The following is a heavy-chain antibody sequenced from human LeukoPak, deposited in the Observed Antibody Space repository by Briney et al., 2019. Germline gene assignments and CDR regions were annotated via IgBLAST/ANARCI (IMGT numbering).Heavy chain of an antibody. D-gene: IGHD2-15*01. J-gene: IGHJ4*02. CDR1: GFTFSSYG. V-gene: IGHV3-30*02. Sequence: SGGSLRLSCAASGFTFSSYGMHWVRQAPGKGLEWVAFIRYDGSNKYYADSVKGRFTISRDNSKNTLYLQMNSLRAEDTAVYYCARRRTAAGNLDYWGQGTLVTVSS. CDR3: ARRRTAAGNLDY. CDR2: IRYDGSNK.